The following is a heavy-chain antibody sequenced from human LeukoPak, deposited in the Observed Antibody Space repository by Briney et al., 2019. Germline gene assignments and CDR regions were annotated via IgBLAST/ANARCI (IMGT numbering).Heavy chain of an antibody. CDR1: GFTFSSYA. CDR3: AKDLVGATPEGAAFDI. CDR2: ISGSGGST. D-gene: IGHD1-26*01. J-gene: IGHJ3*02. Sequence: GGSLRLSCAASGFTFSSYAMSWVRQAPGKGLEWVSAISGSGGSTYYADSVKGRFTISRDDSKNTLYLQMNSLRAEDTAVYYCAKDLVGATPEGAAFDIWGQGTMVTVSS. V-gene: IGHV3-23*01.